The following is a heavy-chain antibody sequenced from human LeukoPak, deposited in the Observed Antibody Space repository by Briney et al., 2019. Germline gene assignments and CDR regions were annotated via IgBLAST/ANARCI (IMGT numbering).Heavy chain of an antibody. Sequence: GGSLRLSCAASGFTFSSYGMHWVRRAPGKGLEWVAVISYDGSNKYYADSVKGRFTISRDNSKNTLYLQMNSLRAEDTAVYYCAKDGEDTAMANGFDYWGQRTLVTVSS. D-gene: IGHD5-18*01. CDR1: GFTFSSYG. CDR3: AKDGEDTAMANGFDY. V-gene: IGHV3-30*18. J-gene: IGHJ4*02. CDR2: ISYDGSNK.